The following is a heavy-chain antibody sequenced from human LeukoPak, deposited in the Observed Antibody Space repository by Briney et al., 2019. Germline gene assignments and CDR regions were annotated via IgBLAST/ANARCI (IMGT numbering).Heavy chain of an antibody. CDR3: ARDRAYSTFDF. Sequence: HGGTLRLSCAASGFTFSTSWMTWVRQAQGKGLERVAIINVDDSSKSYLDSVKGRFTISRDNAKNSLYLQMNNLRAEDTAVYYCARDRAYSTFDFWGQGTLVAVSS. J-gene: IGHJ4*02. CDR2: INVDDSSK. D-gene: IGHD4-11*01. V-gene: IGHV3-7*01. CDR1: GFTFSTSW.